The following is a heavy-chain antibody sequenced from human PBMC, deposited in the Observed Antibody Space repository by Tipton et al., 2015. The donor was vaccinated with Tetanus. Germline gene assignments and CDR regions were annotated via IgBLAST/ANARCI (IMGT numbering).Heavy chain of an antibody. CDR1: GGSISSYY. V-gene: IGHV4-59*01. J-gene: IGHJ3*02. CDR2: VHYSGST. Sequence: PGLEKPSETLSLTCTVSGGSISSYYWTWIRQPPGRGLEWIGYVHYSGSTNYSPSLRSRVTLSVDTSKNQFSPKLSSGTAADTAVYYCARIGWLQQNKPAFDIWGQGTVVTVSS. CDR3: ARIGWLQQNKPAFDI. D-gene: IGHD6-19*01.